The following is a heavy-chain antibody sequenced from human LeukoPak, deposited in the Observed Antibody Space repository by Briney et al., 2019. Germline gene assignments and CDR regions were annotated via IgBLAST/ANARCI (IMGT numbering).Heavy chain of an antibody. J-gene: IGHJ5*02. Sequence: ASVKVSCKTSGYTFTGHYIHWVRQAPGQGLEWMGWIHPDSGGTNYAQKFQDRVTMTRDMSNSTVYLELSGLRSDDTAVYYCARGGTPGALLKWFDPWGQGTLVIVSS. CDR1: GYTFTGHY. D-gene: IGHD7-27*01. CDR2: IHPDSGGT. V-gene: IGHV1-2*02. CDR3: ARGGTPGALLKWFDP.